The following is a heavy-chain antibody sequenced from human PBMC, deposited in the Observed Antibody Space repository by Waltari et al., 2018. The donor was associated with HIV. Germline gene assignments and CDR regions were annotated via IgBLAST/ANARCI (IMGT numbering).Heavy chain of an antibody. D-gene: IGHD5-18*01. CDR1: GYSFTSHW. CDR3: ARRLLDTAPLSDGMDV. V-gene: IGHV5-51*01. J-gene: IGHJ6*02. CDR2: IYPGDSTT. Sequence: EVQLVQSGAEVKKHGESLKISCKGSGYSFTSHWIGWVRQMPGKGLEWMGIIYPGDSTTRYSPSFQGQVTISADKSISTAYLQWSSLKASDTAMYYCARRLLDTAPLSDGMDVWGQGTTVTVSS.